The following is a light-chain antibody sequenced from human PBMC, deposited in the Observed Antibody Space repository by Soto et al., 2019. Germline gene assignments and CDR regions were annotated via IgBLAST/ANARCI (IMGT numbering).Light chain of an antibody. CDR1: QSGSSY. CDR2: DAS. V-gene: IGKV3-20*01. Sequence: EIVLTQSPGTLSLSPGERATLSCRASQSGSSYLAWYQQKPGQAPRLLIYDASSRATGIPDRFSGSGSGTDFTLTISRLEPEAFAVYYCQQYAGSPWTFGQGTQVEIK. J-gene: IGKJ1*01. CDR3: QQYAGSPWT.